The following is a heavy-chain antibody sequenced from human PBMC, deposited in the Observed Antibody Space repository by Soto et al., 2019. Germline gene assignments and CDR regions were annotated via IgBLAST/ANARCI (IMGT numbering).Heavy chain of an antibody. J-gene: IGHJ4*02. V-gene: IGHV3-23*01. CDR1: GFTFSNYV. CDR3: AKLPSVLALDFDY. Sequence: GGSLRLSCAASGFTFSNYVMSWVRQAPGKGLEWVSSISGSGDNTYYADSVKGRFTISRDNSKNTLFLQMNSLRAEDTAVYYCAKLPSVLALDFDYWRQGTLVTLSS. CDR2: ISGSGDNT.